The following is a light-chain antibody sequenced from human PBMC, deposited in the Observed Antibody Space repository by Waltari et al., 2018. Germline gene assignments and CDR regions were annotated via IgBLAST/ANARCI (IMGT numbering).Light chain of an antibody. CDR3: QQYSSFST. J-gene: IGKJ2*01. CDR1: QSVGTW. Sequence: DIQMTQSPSTLSASVGDRVTISCRASQSVGTWLAWYQQKPGKAPKLLIYMGSSVERGVPSRFSGSRSGTEFTLTISSLQPDDFATYSCQQYSSFSTFGQGTKV. V-gene: IGKV1-5*03. CDR2: MGS.